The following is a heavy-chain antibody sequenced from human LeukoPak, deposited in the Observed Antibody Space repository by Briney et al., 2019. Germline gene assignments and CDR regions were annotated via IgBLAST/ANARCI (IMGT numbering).Heavy chain of an antibody. CDR3: ASAAGSYYYYGMDV. D-gene: IGHD6-13*01. CDR1: GFSVSNNY. J-gene: IGHJ6*02. V-gene: IGHV3-66*02. CDR2: LFSGGNS. Sequence: PGGSLRLSCAASGFSVSNNYMSWVRQAPGKGLEWVSVLFSGGNSYYADSVKGRFTISRDNSKNTLYLQMNSLRAEDTAVYYCASAAGSYYYYGMDVWGQGTTVTVSS.